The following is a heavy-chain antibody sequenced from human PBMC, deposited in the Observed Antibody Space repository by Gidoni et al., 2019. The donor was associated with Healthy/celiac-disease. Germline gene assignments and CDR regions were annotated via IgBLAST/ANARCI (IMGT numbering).Heavy chain of an antibody. D-gene: IGHD6-13*01. CDR1: GGSFSGYY. J-gene: IGHJ4*02. CDR2: INHSGST. Sequence: QVQLQQWGAGLLKPSETLSLTCAVYGGSFSGYYWSWIRQPPGKGLEWIGEINHSGSTNYNPSLKSRVTIAVDTSKNQFSLKLSSVTAADTAVYYCARVGWKQQLVSGPFDYWGQGTLVTVSS. V-gene: IGHV4-34*01. CDR3: ARVGWKQQLVSGPFDY.